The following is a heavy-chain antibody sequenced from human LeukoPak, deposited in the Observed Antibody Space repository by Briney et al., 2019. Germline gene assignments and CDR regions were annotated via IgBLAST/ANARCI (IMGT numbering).Heavy chain of an antibody. J-gene: IGHJ4*02. Sequence: GGSLRLSCAASGFTFSNYAIHWVRQAPGKGLEWVAVIWYDGSNKYYADSVKGRFTISRDNSKNTLYLQMNSLRAEDTAVYYCARDIYFYGDYVIDYWGQGTLVTVSS. V-gene: IGHV3-33*01. CDR3: ARDIYFYGDYVIDY. D-gene: IGHD4-17*01. CDR1: GFTFSNYA. CDR2: IWYDGSNK.